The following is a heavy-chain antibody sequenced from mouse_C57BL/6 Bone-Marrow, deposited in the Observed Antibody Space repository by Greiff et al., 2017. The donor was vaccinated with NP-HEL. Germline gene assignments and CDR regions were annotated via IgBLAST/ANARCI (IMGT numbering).Heavy chain of an antibody. CDR2: IDPSDSYT. CDR3: ARDTANWSYAMDY. Sequence: QVQLQQPGAELVMPGASVKLSCKASGYTFTSYWMHWVKQRPGQGLEWIGEIDPSDSYTNYNQKFKGKSTLTVDKSSSTAYMQLSSLTSEDSAVYYCARDTANWSYAMDYWGRGTSVTVSS. V-gene: IGHV1-69*01. J-gene: IGHJ4*01. D-gene: IGHD4-1*01. CDR1: GYTFTSYW.